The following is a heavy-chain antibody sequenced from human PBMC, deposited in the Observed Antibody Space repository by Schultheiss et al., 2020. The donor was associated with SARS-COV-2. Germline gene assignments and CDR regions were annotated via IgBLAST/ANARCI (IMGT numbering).Heavy chain of an antibody. Sequence: GGSLRLSCAASGFTFSSYSMNWVRQAPGKGLEWVSCISSSSSYIYYADSVKGRFTISRDNSKNTLYLQMNSLRAEDTAVYYCARDGKVVVVTPVAFDIWGQGTMVTVSS. CDR1: GFTFSSYS. CDR2: ISSSSSYI. CDR3: ARDGKVVVVTPVAFDI. J-gene: IGHJ3*02. V-gene: IGHV3-21*01. D-gene: IGHD3-22*01.